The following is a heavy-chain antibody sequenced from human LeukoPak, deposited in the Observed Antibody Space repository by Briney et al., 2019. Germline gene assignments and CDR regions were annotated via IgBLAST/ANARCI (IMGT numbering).Heavy chain of an antibody. V-gene: IGHV3-49*04. CDR3: SRVLTSGTRRFDP. D-gene: IGHD1-1*01. J-gene: IGHJ5*02. CDR2: IRSKADGGTT. Sequence: SGGSLRLSCTASGFIFGDYGLSWVRQAPGEGVEWVGFIRSKADGGTTEYAPSVKGRFTISRDDSKSIAYLQMTSLQTEDTAVFYCSRVLTSGTRRFDPWGQGTLVTVSS. CDR1: GFIFGDYG.